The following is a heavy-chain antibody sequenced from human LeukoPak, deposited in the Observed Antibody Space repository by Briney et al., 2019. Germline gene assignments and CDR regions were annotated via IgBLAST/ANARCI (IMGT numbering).Heavy chain of an antibody. J-gene: IGHJ4*02. V-gene: IGHV1-46*01. CDR1: GYTFTSYY. D-gene: IGHD3-22*01. CDR2: INPSGGST. CDR3: ARGVPTQDYYDNSASPGQYYFDY. Sequence: ASVKVSCKASGYTFTSYYMHWVRQAPGQGLEWMGIINPSGGSTTYAQMFQGRVTMTRDTSTSTVYMELRSLRSEDTAVYYCARGVPTQDYYDNSASPGQYYFDYWGQGTLVTVSS.